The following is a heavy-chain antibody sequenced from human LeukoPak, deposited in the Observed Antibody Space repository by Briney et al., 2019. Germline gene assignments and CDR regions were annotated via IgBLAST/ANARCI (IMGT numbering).Heavy chain of an antibody. V-gene: IGHV4-59*11. Sequence: SDTLSLTCTVSGGSIGSHYWSWIRQPPGKGLEWIGHIYYSGSTNYNPSLKSRVTISVDTSKNQFSLKLSSVTAADTAVYYCARVGSSEGEFDYWGQGTLVTVSS. D-gene: IGHD3-16*01. CDR2: IYYSGST. CDR3: ARVGSSEGEFDY. J-gene: IGHJ4*02. CDR1: GGSIGSHY.